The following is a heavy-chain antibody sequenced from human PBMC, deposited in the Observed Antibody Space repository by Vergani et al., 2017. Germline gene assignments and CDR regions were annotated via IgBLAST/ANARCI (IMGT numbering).Heavy chain of an antibody. CDR1: GYTFTGYY. V-gene: IGHV1-2*02. CDR3: ARDSDYYDSKGYAFDI. J-gene: IGHJ3*02. D-gene: IGHD3-22*01. Sequence: QVQLVQSGAEVKKPGASVKVSCKASGYTFTGYYMHWVRQAPGQGLEWMGWINPNSGGTNYAQKFQGRVTMTRDTSISTAYMELSRLRSDDTAVYYCARDSDYYDSKGYAFDIWGQGTMVTVSS. CDR2: INPNSGGT.